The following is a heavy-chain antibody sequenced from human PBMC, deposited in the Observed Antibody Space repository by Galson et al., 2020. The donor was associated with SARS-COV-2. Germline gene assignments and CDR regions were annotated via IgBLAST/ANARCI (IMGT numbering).Heavy chain of an antibody. J-gene: IGHJ4*02. CDR3: AGALAI. V-gene: IGHV3-21*01. CDR1: GFTFSSYW. Sequence: GGSLRLSCAASGFTFSSYWMHWVRQAPGKGLEWVSAISISGSYKFYADSVRGRFTISRDNAKNSSYLQVNSLRSEDTALYYCAGALAIWGQGTLVTVSS. CDR2: ISISGSYK.